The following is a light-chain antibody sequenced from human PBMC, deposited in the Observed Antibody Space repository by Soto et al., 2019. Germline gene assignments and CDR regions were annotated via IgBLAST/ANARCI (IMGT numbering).Light chain of an antibody. J-gene: IGKJ5*01. CDR1: QSISSW. V-gene: IGKV1-5*03. Sequence: DIQVTQSPSTLSATAGDRVTITCRASQSISSWLAWYQQKPGKAPKLLIYKASSLESGVPPRFSGSGSGTEFTLTISRLEPEDFAVYYCQQYGSSPITFGQGTRLEIK. CDR3: QQYGSSPIT. CDR2: KAS.